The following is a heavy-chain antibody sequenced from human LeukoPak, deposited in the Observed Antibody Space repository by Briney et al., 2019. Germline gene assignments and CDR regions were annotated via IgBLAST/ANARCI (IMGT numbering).Heavy chain of an antibody. V-gene: IGHV3-23*01. J-gene: IGHJ4*02. CDR1: GFTFSSYG. D-gene: IGHD3-10*01. CDR2: ISGSGGST. CDR3: AKDEGFGFGELFWPFDY. Sequence: GGTLRLSCAASGFTFSSYGMSWVRQAPGKGLEWVSAISGSGGSTYYADSVKGRFTIARDKSKNTLYLQMNSLRAEDTAVYYCAKDEGFGFGELFWPFDYWGQGTLATVSS.